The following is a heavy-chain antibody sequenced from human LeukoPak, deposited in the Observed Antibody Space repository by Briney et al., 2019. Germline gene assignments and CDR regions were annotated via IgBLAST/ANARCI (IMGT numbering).Heavy chain of an antibody. CDR3: AKEPSSSWYYFDY. V-gene: IGHV3-30*02. D-gene: IGHD6-13*01. J-gene: IGHJ4*02. CDR2: IRYDGSNK. CDR1: GFTFSSYG. Sequence: PGGSLRLSCAASGFTFSSYGMHWVRQGPGKGLEWVAFIRYDGSNKYYADSVKGRFTISRDNSKNTLYLQMNSLRAEDTAVYYCAKEPSSSWYYFDYWGQGTLVTVSS.